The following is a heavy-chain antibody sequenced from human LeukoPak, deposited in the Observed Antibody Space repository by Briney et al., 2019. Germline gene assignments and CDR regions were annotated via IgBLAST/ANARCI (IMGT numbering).Heavy chain of an antibody. D-gene: IGHD3-10*01. J-gene: IGHJ4*02. CDR3: VKDWADYYGSGSYDHLDY. CDR1: GFTFSSYE. V-gene: IGHV3-48*03. CDR2: ISSSGSTI. Sequence: GGSLRLSCAASGFTFSSYEMNWVRQAPGKGLEWVSYISSSGSTIYYADSVKGRFTISRDNGKNTLYLQMNSLRAEDTAVYYCVKDWADYYGSGSYDHLDYWGQGTLVTVSS.